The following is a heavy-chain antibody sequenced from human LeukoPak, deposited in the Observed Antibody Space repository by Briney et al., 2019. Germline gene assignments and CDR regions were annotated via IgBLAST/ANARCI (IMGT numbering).Heavy chain of an antibody. Sequence: GRSLRLSCAASGFTFSSYAMHWVRQAPGKGLEWVAVISYDGSNKYYADSVKGRFTISRDNSKNTLYLQMNSLRAEDTAVYYCARRKYDSWSGYFRPYYYYGMDVWGQGTTVTVSS. J-gene: IGHJ6*02. CDR3: ARRKYDSWSGYFRPYYYYGMDV. V-gene: IGHV3-30-3*01. CDR2: ISYDGSNK. CDR1: GFTFSSYA. D-gene: IGHD3-3*01.